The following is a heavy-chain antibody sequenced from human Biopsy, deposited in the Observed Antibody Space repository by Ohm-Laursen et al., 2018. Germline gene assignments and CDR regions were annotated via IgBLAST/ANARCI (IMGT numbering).Heavy chain of an antibody. CDR2: IYSDGNT. Sequence: SLRLSCAASGFTVSDNHISWIRQAPGKGLQWVSLIYSDGNTYYADSAKGRFTISRDIPRNTLYLQMNSLRAEDTAVYYCARGPGKLWSGYYTWGQGSLVSVSS. D-gene: IGHD3-3*01. V-gene: IGHV3-53*01. CDR3: ARGPGKLWSGYYT. CDR1: GFTVSDNH. J-gene: IGHJ5*02.